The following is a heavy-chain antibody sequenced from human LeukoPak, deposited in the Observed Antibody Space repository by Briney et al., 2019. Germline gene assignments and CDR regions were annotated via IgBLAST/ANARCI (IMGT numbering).Heavy chain of an antibody. CDR1: GFTFSSCA. D-gene: IGHD3-9*01. CDR2: ISGSGGST. V-gene: IGHV3-23*01. CDR3: AKVPYYDILTGYYDY. Sequence: PGGSLRLSCAASGFTFSSCAMSWVRQAPGKGLEWVSAISGSGGSTYYADSVKGRFTISRDNSKNTLYLQMNSLRAEDTAVYYCAKVPYYDILTGYYDYWGQGTLVTVSS. J-gene: IGHJ4*02.